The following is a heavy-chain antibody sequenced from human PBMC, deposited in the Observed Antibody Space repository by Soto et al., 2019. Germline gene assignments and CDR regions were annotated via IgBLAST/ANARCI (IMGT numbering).Heavy chain of an antibody. CDR3: ARNWFSVAGRFHFDY. CDR1: GGSITTYY. J-gene: IGHJ4*02. D-gene: IGHD6-19*01. CDR2: VDYSGNS. Sequence: SETLSLPCTVTGGSITTYYWSWLRQPPVTRLEWIGYVDYSGNSDSSPSLKIRVTISIDTSKKQVSLKLNSVTAADTAVYYCARNWFSVAGRFHFDYWGQGIPVTVSS. V-gene: IGHV4-59*01.